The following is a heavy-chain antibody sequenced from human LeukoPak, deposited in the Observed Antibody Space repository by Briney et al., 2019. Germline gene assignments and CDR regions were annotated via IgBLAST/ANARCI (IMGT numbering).Heavy chain of an antibody. CDR1: GFTVSAHY. D-gene: IGHD3-10*01. V-gene: IGHV3-53*01. Sequence: PGGSLRLSCAVSGFTVSAHYMSWVRQAPGKGLECVSFLYTGGDTYYADSVKGRFTISRDNSKNTLYLQMNSLRAEDTAVYYCARGPGSRGIFDYWGQGTLVTVPS. J-gene: IGHJ4*02. CDR2: LYTGGDT. CDR3: ARGPGSRGIFDY.